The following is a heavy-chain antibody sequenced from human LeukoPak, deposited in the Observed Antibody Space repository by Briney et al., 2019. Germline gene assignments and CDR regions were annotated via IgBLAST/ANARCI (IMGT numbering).Heavy chain of an antibody. V-gene: IGHV3-48*01. CDR3: ASLYGSGPSLFDP. CDR2: NSSSSSTI. D-gene: IGHD3-10*01. J-gene: IGHJ5*02. Sequence: GGSVRLSCAASGFTFCSYSMMWLRQAPGKAVVGVSYNSSSSSTILYALSVKGRFTLSRENDKNSLYLKMHSLRAEDGSVYYCASLYGSGPSLFDPWGQGTLLTVPS. CDR1: GFTFCSYS.